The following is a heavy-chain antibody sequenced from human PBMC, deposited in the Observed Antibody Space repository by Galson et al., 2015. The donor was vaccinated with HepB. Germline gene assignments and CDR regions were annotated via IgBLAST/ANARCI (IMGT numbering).Heavy chain of an antibody. J-gene: IGHJ4*02. CDR2: INPSGGS. Sequence: SVKVSCKASGHTFTSYYMHWVRQAPGQGLEWMGIINPSGGSFYAQKFQGRVTMTRDTSTSTVYMELSRLRSEDTAVYFCARRYYYDTSGYYAFDYWGQGTLVTVSS. D-gene: IGHD3-22*01. CDR3: ARRYYYDTSGYYAFDY. V-gene: IGHV1-46*01. CDR1: GHTFTSYY.